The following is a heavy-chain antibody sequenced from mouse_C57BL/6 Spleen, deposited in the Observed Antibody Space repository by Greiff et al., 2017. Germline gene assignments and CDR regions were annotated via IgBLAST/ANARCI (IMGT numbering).Heavy chain of an antibody. D-gene: IGHD2-5*01. V-gene: IGHV1-82*01. Sequence: QVQLQQSGPELVKPGASVKISCKASGYAFSSSWMNWVKQRPGKGLEWIGRIYPGAGDTNYNGKFKGKATLTADKSSSTAYMQLSSLTSEDSAVYFCARDSNFDYWGQGTTLTVSS. CDR1: GYAFSSSW. CDR2: IYPGAGDT. CDR3: ARDSNFDY. J-gene: IGHJ2*01.